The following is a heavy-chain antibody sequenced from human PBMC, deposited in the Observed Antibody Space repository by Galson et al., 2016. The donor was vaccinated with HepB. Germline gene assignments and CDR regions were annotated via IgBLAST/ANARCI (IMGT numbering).Heavy chain of an antibody. CDR2: ISAYNGNT. Sequence: SVKVSCKASGYTFTSYGFTWVRQAPGQGLEWLGWISAYNGNTNYIQKLQGRVTMTTDTSTSTAYMELRSLMSDDTAVYYCARGRATVSDTPYYFDHWGQGTLVTVSS. CDR1: GYTFTSYG. CDR3: ARGRATVSDTPYYFDH. V-gene: IGHV1-18*01. J-gene: IGHJ4*02. D-gene: IGHD6-19*01.